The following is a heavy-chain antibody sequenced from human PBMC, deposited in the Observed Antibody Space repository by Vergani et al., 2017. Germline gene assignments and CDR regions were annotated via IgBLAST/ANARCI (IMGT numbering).Heavy chain of an antibody. CDR2: IIPILGIA. V-gene: IGHV1-69*02. Sequence: QVQLVQSGAEVKKPESSVKVSCKASGGTFSSYTISWVRQAPGQGLEWMGRIIPILGIANYAQKFQGRVTITAYKSTSTAYMELSSLRSEDTAVYYCARSLITMVRGDFDPWGQGTLVTVSS. CDR3: ARSLITMVRGDFDP. CDR1: GGTFSSYT. D-gene: IGHD3-10*01. J-gene: IGHJ5*02.